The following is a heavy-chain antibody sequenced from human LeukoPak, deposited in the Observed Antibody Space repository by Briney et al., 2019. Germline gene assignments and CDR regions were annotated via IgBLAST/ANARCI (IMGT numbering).Heavy chain of an antibody. V-gene: IGHV1-18*01. CDR2: ISVINNANT. J-gene: IGHJ3*02. CDR3: SREFPFCGADCFSGVFDI. Sequence: ASVKVSCKASGYTFSSYGINWVRQAPVQGLEWMGWISVINNANTRYAQNFQGRLTMTTDTSTTTAYMELRSLRSDDTAVYYCSREFPFCGADCFSGVFDIWGQGTMVTVS. CDR1: GYTFSSYG. D-gene: IGHD2-21*02.